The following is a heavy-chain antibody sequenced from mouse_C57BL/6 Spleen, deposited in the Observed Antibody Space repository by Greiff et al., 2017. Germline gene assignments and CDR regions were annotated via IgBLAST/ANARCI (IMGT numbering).Heavy chain of an antibody. Sequence: VQLQQPGAELVRPGSSVKLSCKASGYTFTSYWMDWVKQRPGQGLEWIGNIYPSDSETHYNQKFKDKATLTVDKSSSTAYMQLSSLTSEDSAVYYCARHGSSYGYWYFDVWGTGTTVTVSS. D-gene: IGHD1-1*01. CDR1: GYTFTSYW. CDR3: ARHGSSYGYWYFDV. J-gene: IGHJ1*03. CDR2: IYPSDSET. V-gene: IGHV1-61*01.